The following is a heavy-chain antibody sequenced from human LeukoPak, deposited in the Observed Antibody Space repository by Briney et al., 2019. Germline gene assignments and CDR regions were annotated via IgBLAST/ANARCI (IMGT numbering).Heavy chain of an antibody. CDR1: GFTFSNSA. V-gene: IGHV3-23*01. Sequence: PGGSLRLSCAASGFTFSNSAMSWVRQAPGKGLEWVSTLSGSGITTYYADSVKGRFTISRDNSKNALYLQMNSLRAEDTAVYYCAKDGRIAAAGYYDLWGQGTLVTVSS. CDR2: LSGSGITT. J-gene: IGHJ4*02. D-gene: IGHD6-25*01. CDR3: AKDGRIAAAGYYDL.